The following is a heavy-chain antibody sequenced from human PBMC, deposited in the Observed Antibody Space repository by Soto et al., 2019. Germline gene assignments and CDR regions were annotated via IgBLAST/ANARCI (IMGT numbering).Heavy chain of an antibody. Sequence: EVQLVESGGGLVNAGESLGRSCAASGFSFSDAWMNWVRQAPGKGLEWVGRIKSKTDGGTTDYAAPVDGRFSISRDDSKNTLYLQMSSLKTDDTAVYYCTRGRLSGHYTDYWGRGTLVTVSS. V-gene: IGHV3-15*07. CDR1: GFSFSDAW. CDR2: IKSKTDGGTT. D-gene: IGHD5-12*01. CDR3: TRGRLSGHYTDY. J-gene: IGHJ4*02.